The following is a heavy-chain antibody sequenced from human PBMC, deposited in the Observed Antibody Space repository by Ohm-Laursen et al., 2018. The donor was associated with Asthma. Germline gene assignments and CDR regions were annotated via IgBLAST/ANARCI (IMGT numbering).Heavy chain of an antibody. CDR2: MYYSGST. CDR3: ARVGSTLSYYYYGMDV. CDR1: GGSITTGGHY. J-gene: IGHJ6*02. V-gene: IGHV4-31*01. Sequence: TLSLTCTVSGGSITTGGHYWAWIRQHPGKGLEWIAYMYYSGSTRYNPSLRSQIIMSADTSKNKFSLKLSSVTAADTAVYYCARVGSTLSYYYYGMDVWGQGTTVTVSS.